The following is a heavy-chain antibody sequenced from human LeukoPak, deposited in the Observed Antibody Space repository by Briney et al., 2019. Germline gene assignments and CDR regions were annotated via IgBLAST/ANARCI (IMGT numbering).Heavy chain of an antibody. J-gene: IGHJ6*02. V-gene: IGHV4-59*01. D-gene: IGHD3-10*01. Sequence: SETLSLTCTVSGGSISSYYWSWIRQPPGKGLEWIGYIYYSGSTNYNPSLKSRVTISVDTSKNQFSLKLSSVTAADTAVYYCASSRNYGDYYGMDVWGQGTTVTVSS. CDR1: GGSISSYY. CDR3: ASSRNYGDYYGMDV. CDR2: IYYSGST.